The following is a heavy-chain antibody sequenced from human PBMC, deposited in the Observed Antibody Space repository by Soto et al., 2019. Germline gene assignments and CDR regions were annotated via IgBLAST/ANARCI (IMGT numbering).Heavy chain of an antibody. D-gene: IGHD5-12*01. J-gene: IGHJ4*02. CDR3: ARDSTRSGYDQYFDY. V-gene: IGHV4-59*01. CDR1: GGSISSYY. CDR2: IYYSGST. Sequence: QVQLQESGPGLVKPSETLSLTCTVSGGSISSYYWSWIRQPPGKGLEWIGYIYYSGSTNYNPSLKGRGTISVDTSKNQFSLKLSSVTAADTAVYYCARDSTRSGYDQYFDYWGQGTLVTVSS.